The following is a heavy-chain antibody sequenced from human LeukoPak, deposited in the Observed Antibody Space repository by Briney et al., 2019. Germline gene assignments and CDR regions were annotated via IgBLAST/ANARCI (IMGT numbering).Heavy chain of an antibody. CDR1: GGSISSGGYY. CDR2: IYYSGST. Sequence: KTSETLSLTCTVSGGSISSGGYYWSWIRQHPGKGLEWIGYIYYSGSTYYNPSLKSRVTISVDTSKNQFSLKLSSVTAADTAVYYCARVLLWFGELFERRYAFDIWGQGTMVTVSS. J-gene: IGHJ3*02. CDR3: ARVLLWFGELFERRYAFDI. V-gene: IGHV4-31*03. D-gene: IGHD3-10*01.